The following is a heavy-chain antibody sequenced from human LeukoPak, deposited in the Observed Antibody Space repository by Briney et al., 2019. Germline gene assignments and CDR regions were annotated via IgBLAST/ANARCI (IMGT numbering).Heavy chain of an antibody. V-gene: IGHV1-24*01. CDR3: ATNLYYGDYPSPLDY. D-gene: IGHD4-17*01. Sequence: APVKVSCKVSGYTLTELSMHWVRQAPGKGLEWMGGFDPEDGETTYAQKFQGRVTMTEDTSTDTAYMELSSLRSEDTAVYYCATNLYYGDYPSPLDYWGQGTLVTVSS. CDR2: FDPEDGET. J-gene: IGHJ4*02. CDR1: GYTLTELS.